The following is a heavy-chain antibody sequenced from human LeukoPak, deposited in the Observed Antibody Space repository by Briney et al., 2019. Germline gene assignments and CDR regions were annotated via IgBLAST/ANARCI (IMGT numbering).Heavy chain of an antibody. J-gene: IGHJ4*02. CDR2: ISAYNGNT. Sequence: ASVKVSCKASGYTFTSYGISWVRQAPGQGLEWMGWISAYNGNTNYAQKLQGRVTMTTDTSTSTAYMELRSLRYDDTAVYYCARIGRPGIAAAGTSSMDYWGQGTLVTVSS. CDR3: ARIGRPGIAAAGTSSMDY. CDR1: GYTFTSYG. D-gene: IGHD6-13*01. V-gene: IGHV1-18*01.